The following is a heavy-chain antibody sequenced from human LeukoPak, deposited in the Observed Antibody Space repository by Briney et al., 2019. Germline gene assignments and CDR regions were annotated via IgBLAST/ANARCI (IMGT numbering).Heavy chain of an antibody. CDR2: INSDGTYT. CDR3: ARNLSPTFYY. J-gene: IGHJ4*02. CDR1: GFAFSSSW. V-gene: IGHV3-74*01. Sequence: GGSLRLSCAASGFAFSSSWMLWVRQAPGKGLVWVSRINSDGTYTNYADSVKGRFTISRDNAKNTLYLQMNSLRAEDTAVYFCARNLSPTFYYWGQGTLGTVSS.